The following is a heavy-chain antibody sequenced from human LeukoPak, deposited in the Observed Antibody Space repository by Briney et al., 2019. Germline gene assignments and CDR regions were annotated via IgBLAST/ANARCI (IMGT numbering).Heavy chain of an antibody. Sequence: PGGSLRLSCAASGFTFDDYAMHWVRQAPGKGLEWVSGISWNSGSIGYADSVKGRFTISRDNAKNSLYLQMNSLRAEDTALYYCAKDYSPYYGRGDDNWFDPWGQGTLVTVSS. J-gene: IGHJ5*02. D-gene: IGHD3-10*01. CDR1: GFTFDDYA. CDR3: AKDYSPYYGRGDDNWFDP. V-gene: IGHV3-9*01. CDR2: ISWNSGSI.